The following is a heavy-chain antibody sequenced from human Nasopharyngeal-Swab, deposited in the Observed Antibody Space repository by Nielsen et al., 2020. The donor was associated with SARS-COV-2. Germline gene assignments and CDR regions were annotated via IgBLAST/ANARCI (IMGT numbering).Heavy chain of an antibody. V-gene: IGHV1-2*06. Sequence: ASVTVSCKASGSTFTGYYLHWVRQAPGQGLEWMGRINPNSGGSNYAQKFQGRVTMTRDTSISTSYMELSRRRSDDTAVYYCAGGGYCSGGSCYSFDAFDIWGQGTMVTVSS. J-gene: IGHJ3*02. CDR3: AGGGYCSGGSCYSFDAFDI. CDR1: GSTFTGYY. CDR2: INPNSGGS. D-gene: IGHD2-15*01.